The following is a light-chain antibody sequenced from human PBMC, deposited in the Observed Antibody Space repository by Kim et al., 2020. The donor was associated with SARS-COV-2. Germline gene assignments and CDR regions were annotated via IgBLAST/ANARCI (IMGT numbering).Light chain of an antibody. CDR2: EVS. Sequence: GQSVTISCTGTSSDVGGYNYVSWYQQHPGKAPKLLVYEVSKRPSGVPDRFSGSKSDNTASLTVSGLQAEDEADYYCNSYAGSYNWVFGGGTKVTVL. J-gene: IGLJ3*02. CDR1: SSDVGGYNY. CDR3: NSYAGSYNWV. V-gene: IGLV2-8*01.